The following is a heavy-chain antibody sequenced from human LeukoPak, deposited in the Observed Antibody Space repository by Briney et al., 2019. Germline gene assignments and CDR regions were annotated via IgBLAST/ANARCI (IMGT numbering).Heavy chain of an antibody. Sequence: PSETLSLTCTVSGGSISSGSYYWSWIRQPAGKGLEWIGRVYSSGSTDYNPSLKSRLSISVDTSKIQFSLRLSSVTVADTAVYYCARVYYGDRLHYYYYYMDVWGKGTTVTISS. V-gene: IGHV4-61*02. CDR2: VYSSGST. D-gene: IGHD4-17*01. CDR1: GGSISSGSYY. CDR3: ARVYYGDRLHYYYYYMDV. J-gene: IGHJ6*03.